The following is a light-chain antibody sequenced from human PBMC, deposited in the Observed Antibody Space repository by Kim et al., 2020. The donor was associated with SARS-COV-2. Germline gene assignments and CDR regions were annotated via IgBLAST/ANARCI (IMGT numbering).Light chain of an antibody. J-gene: IGKJ2*03. Sequence: SPGILSLSPGQRATLSCRASQSVGTTYLAWYQQKPGQAPRLLLDGASSAGRFTGSGSGTDFTLTITRLEPEDFAVYFCQQFSNPPSFGQGTKLEI. CDR3: QQFSNPPS. CDR1: QSVGTTY. V-gene: IGKV3-20*01. CDR2: GAS.